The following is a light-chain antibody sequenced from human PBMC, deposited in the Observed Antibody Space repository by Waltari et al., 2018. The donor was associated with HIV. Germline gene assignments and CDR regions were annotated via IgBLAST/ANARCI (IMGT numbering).Light chain of an antibody. CDR1: SAHSTYA. Sequence: QLAVTQSPSASASLGASVKLTCTLNSAHSTYAIAWHQQQPGKGPRFLRKVKSDGSHIKGDGIPDRFSGSSFGAERYLTITSRRSDDEADYYCQTWGTGIRVFGGGTKLTVL. V-gene: IGLV4-69*01. CDR3: QTWGTGIRV. CDR2: VKSDGSH. J-gene: IGLJ3*02.